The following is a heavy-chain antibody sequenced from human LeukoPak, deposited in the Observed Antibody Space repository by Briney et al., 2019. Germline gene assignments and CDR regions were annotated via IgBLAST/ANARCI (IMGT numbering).Heavy chain of an antibody. D-gene: IGHD5-18*01. CDR2: IIPIFGTA. V-gene: IGHV1-69*13. J-gene: IGHJ4*02. Sequence: SVKVSCKASGGTFSSYAISWVRQAPGQGLEWMGGIIPIFGTANYAQKFQGRVTITADESTSTAYMELSSLRSEDTAVYYWARVCLPQVKGMVTQDHGVDYWGQGTLVTVSS. CDR3: ARVCLPQVKGMVTQDHGVDY. CDR1: GGTFSSYA.